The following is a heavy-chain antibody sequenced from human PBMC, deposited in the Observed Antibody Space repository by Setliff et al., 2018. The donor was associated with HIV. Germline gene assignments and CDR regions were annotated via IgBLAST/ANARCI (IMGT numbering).Heavy chain of an antibody. D-gene: IGHD3-22*01. CDR2: ISGSGGNT. CDR1: GFTFSPHA. V-gene: IGHV3-23*01. CDR3: ARGPDDSSGYSPWYFDL. Sequence: GGSLRLSCAASGFTFSPHAMTWVRQAPGKGLEWVSAISGSGGNTNYADPVKGRFTISRDNSKNTLYLQMNSLRAEDTAVYYCARGPDDSSGYSPWYFDLWGRGTLVTVSS. J-gene: IGHJ2*01.